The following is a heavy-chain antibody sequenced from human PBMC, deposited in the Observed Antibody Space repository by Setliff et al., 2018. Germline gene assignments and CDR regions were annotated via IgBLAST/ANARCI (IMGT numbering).Heavy chain of an antibody. CDR1: GFTFSTYR. D-gene: IGHD2-15*01. Sequence: GGSLRLSCAASGFTFSTYRMHWVRQAPGKGLEWVAVIWYDGTNKYCADSVKGRFTISRDNSKNTLYLQMNSLRPEDTAVYYCARTCSGSGCYAGLESWGQGTPVTVS. CDR3: ARTCSGSGCYAGLES. V-gene: IGHV3-33*08. CDR2: IWYDGTNK. J-gene: IGHJ4*02.